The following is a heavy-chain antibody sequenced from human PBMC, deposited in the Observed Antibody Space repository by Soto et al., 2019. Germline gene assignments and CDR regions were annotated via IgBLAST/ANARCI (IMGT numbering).Heavy chain of an antibody. Sequence: QVQLQQWGAGLLKPSETLSLTCAVYGGSFSGYYWSWIRQPPGKGLEWIGEINHSGSTNYNPSLKSRVTISVDTSKNQFSLKLSSVTAADTAVYYCARGPVPWYSSPKKTGWFDPWGQGTLVTVSS. J-gene: IGHJ5*02. D-gene: IGHD6-13*01. CDR3: ARGPVPWYSSPKKTGWFDP. V-gene: IGHV4-34*01. CDR1: GGSFSGYY. CDR2: INHSGST.